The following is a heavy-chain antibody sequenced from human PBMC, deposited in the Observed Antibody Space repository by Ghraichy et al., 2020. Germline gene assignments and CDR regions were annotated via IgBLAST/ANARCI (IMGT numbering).Heavy chain of an antibody. Sequence: GGSLRLSCAASGFTFSTYWMSWVRQTPGKGLEWVANIKQDGSEKYYVDSVRGRFTISRDNAKNSLYLQMNSLRAEDTAVYYCARDRGDYLPYYWGQGTLVTVSS. V-gene: IGHV3-7*03. CDR2: IKQDGSEK. CDR1: GFTFSTYW. D-gene: IGHD4-17*01. CDR3: ARDRGDYLPYY. J-gene: IGHJ4*02.